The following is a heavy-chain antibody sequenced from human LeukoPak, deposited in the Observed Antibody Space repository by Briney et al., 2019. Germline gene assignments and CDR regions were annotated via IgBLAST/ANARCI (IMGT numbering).Heavy chain of an antibody. D-gene: IGHD2-2*01. CDR1: GYTFSSDA. Sequence: PGGSLRLSCAASGYTFSSDAMRWVRQAPGKGLEWVSAISGSGGSTYYADSLKGRFTISRDNSKNTLYLQMNRLRAEDTAVYYCAKDDGVPAAMGDFDYWGQGTLVTVSS. J-gene: IGHJ4*02. CDR2: ISGSGGST. CDR3: AKDDGVPAAMGDFDY. V-gene: IGHV3-23*01.